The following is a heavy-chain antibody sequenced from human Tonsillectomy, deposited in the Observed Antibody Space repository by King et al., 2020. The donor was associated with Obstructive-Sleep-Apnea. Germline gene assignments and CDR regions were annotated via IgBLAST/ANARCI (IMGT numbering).Heavy chain of an antibody. CDR1: GYTFSSYY. CDR2: INPSGGST. D-gene: IGHD3-9*01. Sequence: VQLVESGAEVKKPGASVKVSCKASGYTFSSYYIHWVRQAPGQGLEWMGIINPSGGSTSYAQKFQGRITMTRDTSTSTVYMELSSLRSEDTAVYYCARDAEGYYDFLTGYVDYWGQGTLVTVSS. V-gene: IGHV1-46*01. CDR3: ARDAEGYYDFLTGYVDY. J-gene: IGHJ4*02.